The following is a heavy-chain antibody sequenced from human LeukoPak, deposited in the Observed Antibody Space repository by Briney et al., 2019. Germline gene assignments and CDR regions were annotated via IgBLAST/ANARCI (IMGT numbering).Heavy chain of an antibody. D-gene: IGHD3-22*01. J-gene: IGHJ5*02. CDR3: ARXVSGYYESSGSXXFDP. Sequence: PGGSLRLSCAAPGFTFDDYGMSWVRQAPGKGLEWVSWISWNGRSTGYADSVKGRFTISRDNAKNYLYMQMNSLRAEDTALYYCARXVSGYYESSGSXXFDPWGQGXXVTXSS. V-gene: IGHV3-20*04. CDR2: ISWNGRST. CDR1: GFTFDDYG.